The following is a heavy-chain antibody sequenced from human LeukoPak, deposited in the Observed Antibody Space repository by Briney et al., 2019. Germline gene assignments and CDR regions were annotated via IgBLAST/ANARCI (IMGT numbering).Heavy chain of an antibody. V-gene: IGHV3-23*01. J-gene: IGHJ4*02. CDR2: ISGSGDST. CDR3: AKEKQRNFDY. CDR1: GFTFSNYA. Sequence: GGSLRLSCAASGFTFSNYATSWVRQAPGKGLEWVSGISGSGDSTYYGDPVQGRFTISRDNSKNTLYLQMNTLRAEDTAVYFCAKEKQRNFDYWGQGTLVTVSS.